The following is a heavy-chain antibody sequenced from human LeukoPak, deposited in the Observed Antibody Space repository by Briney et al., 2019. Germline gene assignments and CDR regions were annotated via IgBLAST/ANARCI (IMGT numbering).Heavy chain of an antibody. Sequence: GGSLRLSCAASGFTFSCYWMHWVRQAPGKGLVWASRMNNDGSSTIYADSVKGRFTISRDTAKNTLYLQMNSLRAEDTAVYYCARADGSGWLTYWGQGTLVTVSS. CDR2: MNNDGSST. J-gene: IGHJ4*02. V-gene: IGHV3-74*01. CDR3: ARADGSGWLTY. CDR1: GFTFSCYW. D-gene: IGHD6-19*01.